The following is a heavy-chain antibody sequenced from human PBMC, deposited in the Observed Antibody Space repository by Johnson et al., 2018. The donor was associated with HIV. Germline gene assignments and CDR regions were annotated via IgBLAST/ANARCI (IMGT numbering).Heavy chain of an antibody. V-gene: IGHV3-33*01. CDR3: ARGRGLQFLEWPTGLWSAFDI. Sequence: QVHLVESGGGVVQPGGSLRLSCAASGFTFSKYGMHWVRQAPGKGLEWVAIIWYDGTKKYYGDSVKGRFTISRDNSNNTLYLQMNSLRAEDTAVYYCARGRGLQFLEWPTGLWSAFDIWGQGTMVTVSS. CDR1: GFTFSKYG. J-gene: IGHJ3*02. CDR2: IWYDGTKK. D-gene: IGHD3-3*01.